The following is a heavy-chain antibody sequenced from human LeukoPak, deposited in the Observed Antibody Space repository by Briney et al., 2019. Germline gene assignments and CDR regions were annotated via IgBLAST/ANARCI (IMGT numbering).Heavy chain of an antibody. CDR3: ARGFGDSSGLRN. D-gene: IGHD6-19*01. Sequence: PSQTLSLTCTVSGGSISSGSYYWSWIRQPAGKGLEWIGRIYTSGSTYYNPSLKSRVTISVDRSKNQFSLKLSSVTAADTAVYYCARGFGDSSGLRNWGQGTLVTVSS. V-gene: IGHV4-61*02. CDR1: GGSISSGSYY. CDR2: IYTSGST. J-gene: IGHJ4*02.